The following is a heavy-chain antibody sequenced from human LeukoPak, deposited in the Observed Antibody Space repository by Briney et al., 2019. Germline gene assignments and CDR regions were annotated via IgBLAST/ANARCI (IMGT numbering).Heavy chain of an antibody. CDR2: INPNSGGT. CDR1: GYTFTGYY. D-gene: IGHD6-13*01. Sequence: ASVKVSCKASGYTFTGYYMHWVRQAPGQGLEWMGWINPNSGGTNYAQKFQGRVTMTRDTSISTAYMELSRLRSDDMAVYYCARDYGSSSWYDYWGQGTLVTVSS. V-gene: IGHV1-2*02. J-gene: IGHJ4*02. CDR3: ARDYGSSSWYDY.